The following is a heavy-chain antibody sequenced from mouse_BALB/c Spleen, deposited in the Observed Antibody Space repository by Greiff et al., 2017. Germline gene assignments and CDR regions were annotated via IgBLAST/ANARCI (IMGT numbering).Heavy chain of an antibody. D-gene: IGHD1-1*01. CDR2: IYPYNGGT. J-gene: IGHJ3*01. V-gene: IGHV1S29*02. Sequence: VQLKESGPELVKPGASVKISCMASGYTFTDYNMHWVKQSHGKSLEWIGYIYPYNGGTGYNQKFKSKATLTVDNSSSTAYMELRSLTSEDSAVYYCASPYYYGSSAWFAYWGQGTLVTVSA. CDR1: GYTFTDYN. CDR3: ASPYYYGSSAWFAY.